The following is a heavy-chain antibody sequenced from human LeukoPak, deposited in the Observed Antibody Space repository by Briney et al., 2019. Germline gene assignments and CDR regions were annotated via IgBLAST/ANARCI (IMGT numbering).Heavy chain of an antibody. J-gene: IGHJ5*02. CDR1: GGSISSSSYY. Sequence: SETLSLTCTASGGSISSSSYYWGWIRQPPGKGLEWIGSIYYSGSTYYNPSLKSRVTISVDTSKNQFSLKLSSVTAADTAVYYCATQATYYDFWSGSANWFDPWGQGTLVTVSS. CDR3: ATQATYYDFWSGSANWFDP. D-gene: IGHD3-3*01. V-gene: IGHV4-39*01. CDR2: IYYSGST.